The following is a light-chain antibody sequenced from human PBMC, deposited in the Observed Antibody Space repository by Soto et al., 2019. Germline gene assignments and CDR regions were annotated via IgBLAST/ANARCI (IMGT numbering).Light chain of an antibody. CDR1: QSISRY. J-gene: IGKJ5*01. CDR3: QQSYGTPIT. CDR2: VAS. Sequence: DIQMTQSPSSLSASVGDRVTITCRAGQSISRYLNWYQQKPGKAPNLLIYVASSLQSEVPSRFSGSGSGTDFTLTITSLQPEDFGTYYCQQSYGTPITFGQGTRLEIK. V-gene: IGKV1-39*01.